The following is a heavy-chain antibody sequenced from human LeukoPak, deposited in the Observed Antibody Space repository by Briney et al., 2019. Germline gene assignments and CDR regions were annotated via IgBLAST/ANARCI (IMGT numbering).Heavy chain of an antibody. CDR1: GYTFTSYG. V-gene: IGHV1-18*01. D-gene: IGHD3-16*01. CDR3: ARSDYTTSDY. Sequence: ASVKVSCKASGYTFTSYGISWVRQAPGQGLEWMGWISAYNGNTNYAQKLQGRVTMTTDTSTSTGYLDLKNLRSDDTAIYYCARSDYTTSDYWGQGTLVTVSS. CDR2: ISAYNGNT. J-gene: IGHJ4*02.